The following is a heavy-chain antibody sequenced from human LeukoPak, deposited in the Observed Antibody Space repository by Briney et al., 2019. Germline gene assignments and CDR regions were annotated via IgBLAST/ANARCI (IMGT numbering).Heavy chain of an antibody. Sequence: GVLSLSCAASGFPFSDYYMSWIRPVPGKGLEWVSYISGSGTTIYSADSLKGRFTISRDNAKNSLYLQMNSLRVEDTAVYYYARRTGHSYFDYWGQGTLVTVSS. D-gene: IGHD1-14*01. J-gene: IGHJ4*02. CDR1: GFPFSDYY. CDR2: ISGSGTTI. V-gene: IGHV3-11*01. CDR3: ARRTGHSYFDY.